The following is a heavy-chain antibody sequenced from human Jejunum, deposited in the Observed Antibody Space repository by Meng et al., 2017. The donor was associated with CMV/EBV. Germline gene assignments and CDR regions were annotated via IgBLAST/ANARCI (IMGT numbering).Heavy chain of an antibody. Sequence: SGFTFSDYYMSWIRQAPGKGLEWVSIVYPGGTRIYYAESVKGRFTISRDDSRNAVYLQMNSLRADDTAVYYCAKDRAPDSGFNFDRWGQGTLVTVSS. J-gene: IGHJ4*02. D-gene: IGHD1-14*01. CDR1: GFTFSDYY. CDR3: AKDRAPDSGFNFDR. V-gene: IGHV3-23*03. CDR2: VYPGGTRI.